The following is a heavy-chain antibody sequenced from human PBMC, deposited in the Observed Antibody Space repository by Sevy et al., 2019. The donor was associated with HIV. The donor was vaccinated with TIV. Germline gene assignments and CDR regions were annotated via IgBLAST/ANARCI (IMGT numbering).Heavy chain of an antibody. CDR1: GFIFSSYG. CDR2: ISSSSSTI. CDR3: ARDLSSGWYGVGDY. D-gene: IGHD6-19*01. V-gene: IGHV3-48*01. Sequence: GGSLRLSCAASGFIFSSYGMNWVRQAPGKGLEWISYISSSSSTIYYADSVKGRFTISRDNAKNSLYLQMNRLRAEDTAVYYCARDLSSGWYGVGDYWGQGTLVTVSS. J-gene: IGHJ4*02.